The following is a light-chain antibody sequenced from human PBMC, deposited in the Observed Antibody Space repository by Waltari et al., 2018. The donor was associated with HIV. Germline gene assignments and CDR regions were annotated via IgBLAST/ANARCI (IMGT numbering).Light chain of an antibody. CDR3: SSHAGSNNLI. CDR1: SSDVGGYDY. Sequence: QSALTQPLSASGSPGQSVTISCNGTSSDVGGYDYVPWYQQHPGKAPNLMLYEVTTRPSGVLDRFCGSKSGSTASLTFSGLQAEDEADYYCSSHAGSNNLIFGGGTKLTVL. V-gene: IGLV2-8*01. CDR2: EVT. J-gene: IGLJ2*01.